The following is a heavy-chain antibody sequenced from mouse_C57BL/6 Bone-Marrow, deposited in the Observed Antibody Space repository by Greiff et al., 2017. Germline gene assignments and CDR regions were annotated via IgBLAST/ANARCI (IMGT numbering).Heavy chain of an antibody. CDR2: ISSGGSYT. J-gene: IGHJ4*01. V-gene: IGHV5-6*01. CDR3: ARHEDYYSNYDYYAMDY. CDR1: GFTFSSYG. D-gene: IGHD2-5*01. Sequence: EVKLVESGGDLVKPGGSLKLSCAASGFTFSSYGMSWVRQTPDKRLEWVATISSGGSYTYYPDSVKGRFTISRDNAKTNLYRQMSSLKSEDTAMYYCARHEDYYSNYDYYAMDYWGQGTSVTVSS.